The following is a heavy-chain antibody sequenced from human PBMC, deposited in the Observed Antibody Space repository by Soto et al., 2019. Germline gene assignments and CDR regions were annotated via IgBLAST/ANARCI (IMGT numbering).Heavy chain of an antibody. CDR3: AKRPPTL. Sequence: VQMLQSGGGSVQPGGSLRLSCVVSGLSFGSYAMSWVRQTPGKGLELVSSISGSGDSTYYADSVKGRFIISRDNSNNTVFLQMNSLRVEDTALYYCAKRPPTLWGQGTLVSVSP. J-gene: IGHJ4*02. CDR1: GLSFGSYA. CDR2: ISGSGDST. D-gene: IGHD6-6*01. V-gene: IGHV3-23*01.